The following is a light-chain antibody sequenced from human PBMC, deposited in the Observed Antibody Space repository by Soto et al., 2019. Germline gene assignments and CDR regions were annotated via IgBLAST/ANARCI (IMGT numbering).Light chain of an antibody. CDR1: QGIRND. CDR2: GAS. Sequence: AIQMTQSPSSLSASVGDRVTITCRTSQGIRNDLGWYQQKPGKAPKLLIYGASSLQSGVPSRFSGSGSGTDFTLTISSLQPEDFATYYCLQDYNYPRTFGQGTKVEI. CDR3: LQDYNYPRT. V-gene: IGKV1-6*01. J-gene: IGKJ1*01.